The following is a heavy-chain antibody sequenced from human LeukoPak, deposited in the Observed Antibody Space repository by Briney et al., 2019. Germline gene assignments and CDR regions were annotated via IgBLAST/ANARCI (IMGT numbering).Heavy chain of an antibody. CDR2: MNPNTGST. D-gene: IGHD6-13*01. Sequence: APVKVSCKASGGTFSSYAISWVRQAPGQGLEWMGWMNPNTGSTGYAQTFQGRVTITRNTSISTAYMELSSLRAEDTATYYCAARPTNAAEAPSDYWGQGTLVTVSS. V-gene: IGHV1-8*02. CDR3: AARPTNAAEAPSDY. J-gene: IGHJ4*02. CDR1: GGTFSSYA.